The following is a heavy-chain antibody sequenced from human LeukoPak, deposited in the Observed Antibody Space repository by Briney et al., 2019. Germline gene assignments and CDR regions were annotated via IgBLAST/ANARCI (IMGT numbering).Heavy chain of an antibody. Sequence: GGSLRLSCAASGLTFSSYWMSWVRKTPGKGLEWVANIKQDGSEKYYVDSVKGRFTISRDNAKNSLYLQMNSLRAEDTAVYYCARGYSEVPAASIWGQGTLVTVSS. D-gene: IGHD2-2*01. CDR3: ARGYSEVPAASI. V-gene: IGHV3-7*01. CDR2: IKQDGSEK. CDR1: GLTFSSYW. J-gene: IGHJ4*02.